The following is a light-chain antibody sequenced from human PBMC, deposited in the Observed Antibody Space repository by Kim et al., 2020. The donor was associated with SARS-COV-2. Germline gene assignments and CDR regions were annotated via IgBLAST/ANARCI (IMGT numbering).Light chain of an antibody. CDR3: QQYNNWPYT. CDR1: QSVSSN. V-gene: IGKV3-15*01. J-gene: IGKJ2*01. CDR2: GAS. Sequence: EIVMTQSPATLSVSPGERATLSCRASQSVSSNLVLYQQKPGQAPRLLIYGASTRATGIPARFSGSGSGTEFTLTISSLQSEDFAVYYCQQYNNWPYTFGQGTKLEI.